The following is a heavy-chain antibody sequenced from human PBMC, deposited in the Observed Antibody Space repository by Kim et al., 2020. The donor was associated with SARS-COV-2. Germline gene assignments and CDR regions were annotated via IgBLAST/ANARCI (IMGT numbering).Heavy chain of an antibody. CDR2: IYYSGST. J-gene: IGHJ4*02. CDR1: GGSISSSSYY. V-gene: IGHV4-39*01. D-gene: IGHD3-10*01. Sequence: SETLSLTCTVSGGSISSSSYYWGWIRQPPGKGLECIGSIYYSGSTYYNPSLKSRVTISVDTSKNQFSLKLSSVTAADTAVYYCASIIFVGSGGSRDYWGQGTLVTVSS. CDR3: ASIIFVGSGGSRDY.